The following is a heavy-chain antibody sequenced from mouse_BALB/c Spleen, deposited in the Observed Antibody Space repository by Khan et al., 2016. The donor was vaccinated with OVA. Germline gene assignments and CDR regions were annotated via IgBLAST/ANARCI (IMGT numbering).Heavy chain of an antibody. CDR3: TRGGYGSPFAY. CDR2: INPSNGGT. J-gene: IGHJ3*01. Sequence: QVQLQQSGAELVKPGASVKLSCKASGYTFTSYYMYWVKQRPGQGLEWIGEINPSNGGTNVNEKFKNKATLTVDKSSSTAYMELSSMPSEDSAFYYCTRGGYGSPFAYWGQGTLVTVSA. V-gene: IGHV1S81*02. CDR1: GYTFTSYY. D-gene: IGHD1-1*01.